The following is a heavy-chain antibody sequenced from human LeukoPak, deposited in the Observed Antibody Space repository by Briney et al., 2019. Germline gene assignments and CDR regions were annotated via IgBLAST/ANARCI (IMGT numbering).Heavy chain of an antibody. Sequence: PGGSLRLSCAASGLTFSTYTMNWVRQAPGKGLEWVSSISASSSYIYYADSVKGRFTISRDNARNSLYLQMDTLRAEDTAVYYCARGRTHYYDSTGFYSYWGQGTLVTVSS. J-gene: IGHJ4*02. D-gene: IGHD3-22*01. V-gene: IGHV3-21*01. CDR1: GLTFSTYT. CDR3: ARGRTHYYDSTGFYSY. CDR2: ISASSSYI.